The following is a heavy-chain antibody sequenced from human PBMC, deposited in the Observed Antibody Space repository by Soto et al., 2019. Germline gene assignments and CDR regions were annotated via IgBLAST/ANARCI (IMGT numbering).Heavy chain of an antibody. V-gene: IGHV1-3*01. J-gene: IGHJ5*02. CDR3: ARDGSVTTGRFDP. CDR1: GYRLTTYG. Sequence: ASEKVSCKASGYRLTTYGMHWVLQAPGQRLEWMGWIDAGNGNTKYSLEFQGRVTITRDTSATTAYMELSSLKSEDTAVYYCARDGSVTTGRFDPWGQGILVAVSS. CDR2: IDAGNGNT. D-gene: IGHD4-17*01.